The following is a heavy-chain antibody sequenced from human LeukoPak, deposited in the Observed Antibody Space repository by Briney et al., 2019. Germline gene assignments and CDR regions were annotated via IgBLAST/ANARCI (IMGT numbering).Heavy chain of an antibody. J-gene: IGHJ4*02. Sequence: SGPTLVKPTQTLTLTCTFSGFSLSTSGVGVGWIRQPPGKALEWLALIYWDDDKRYSPSLKTRLTISKDTSKNQVVLTMTNMDPVDTATYYCARISCSGGYFDYWGQGTLVTVSS. CDR1: GFSLSTSGVG. D-gene: IGHD2-15*01. CDR3: ARISCSGGYFDY. V-gene: IGHV2-5*02. CDR2: IYWDDDK.